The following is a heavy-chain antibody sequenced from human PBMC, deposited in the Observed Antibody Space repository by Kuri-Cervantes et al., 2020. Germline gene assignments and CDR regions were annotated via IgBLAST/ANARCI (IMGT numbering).Heavy chain of an antibody. V-gene: IGHV3-30*03. CDR2: ISYDGSNK. Sequence: GSLRLSCAASGFTFSSYGMHWVRQAPGKGLEWVAVISYDGSNKYYADSVKGRFTISRDNSKNTLYLQMNSLRAEDTAVYYCARDQKVRSRSFFVLRYGMDVWGQGTTVTVSS. J-gene: IGHJ6*02. CDR3: ARDQKVRSRSFFVLRYGMDV. D-gene: IGHD2/OR15-2a*01. CDR1: GFTFSSYG.